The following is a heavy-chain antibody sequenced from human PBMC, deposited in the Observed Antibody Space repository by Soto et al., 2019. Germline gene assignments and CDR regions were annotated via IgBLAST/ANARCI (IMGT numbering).Heavy chain of an antibody. CDR1: GGSFSGYY. J-gene: IGHJ4*02. Sequence: PSETLSLTCAVCGGSFSGYYWSRIRQPPGKGLEWIGEINHSGSTNYNPSLKTRVTISVDTSKNQFSLKLSSVTAADTAVYYCARGRGTYYDFWSGYYRGLYYFDYWGQGTLVTVSS. V-gene: IGHV4-34*01. D-gene: IGHD3-3*01. CDR2: INHSGST. CDR3: ARGRGTYYDFWSGYYRGLYYFDY.